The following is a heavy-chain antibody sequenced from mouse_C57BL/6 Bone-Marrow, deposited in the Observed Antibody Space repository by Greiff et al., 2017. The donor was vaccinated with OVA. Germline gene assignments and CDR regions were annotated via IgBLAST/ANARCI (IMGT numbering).Heavy chain of an antibody. D-gene: IGHD2-4*01. J-gene: IGHJ3*01. CDR2: ISSGGSYT. V-gene: IGHV5-6*01. Sequence: EVQLVESGGDLVKPGGSLKLSCAASGFTFSSYGMSWVRQTPDKRLEWVATISSGGSYTYYPDSVKGRFTISRDNAKNTLYLQMSSLKSEDTAMYYCARHGLDYDFAYWGQGTLVTVSA. CDR1: GFTFSSYG. CDR3: ARHGLDYDFAY.